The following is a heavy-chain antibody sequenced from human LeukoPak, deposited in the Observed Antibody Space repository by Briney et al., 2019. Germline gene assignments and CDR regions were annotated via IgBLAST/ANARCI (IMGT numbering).Heavy chain of an antibody. D-gene: IGHD6-13*01. Sequence: PSEALSLTCTVSGGSISSYYWSWIRQPPGKRLEWIGYILYSGSTDYNPSLKSRVTMSVDTSKNQFSLKVSSVTAADTAVYYCARGSSSWSDYCYMDVWGKGTTVTVSS. CDR3: ARGSSSWSDYCYMDV. V-gene: IGHV4-59*01. CDR2: ILYSGST. CDR1: GGSISSYY. J-gene: IGHJ6*03.